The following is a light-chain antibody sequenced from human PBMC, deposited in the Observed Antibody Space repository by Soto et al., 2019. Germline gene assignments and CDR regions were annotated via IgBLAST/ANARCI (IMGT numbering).Light chain of an antibody. CDR1: QGIRDF. CDR3: QQFNVYPLT. CDR2: AAS. Sequence: DIQLTQSPSFLSASVGDRVTITCRASQGIRDFLAWYQQKPGQPPKLLIYAASTLQTGVPTRFSGIASGTEFTRSISNLQPADVATYYCQQFNVYPLTFGGGTNVEIK. J-gene: IGKJ4*01. V-gene: IGKV1-9*01.